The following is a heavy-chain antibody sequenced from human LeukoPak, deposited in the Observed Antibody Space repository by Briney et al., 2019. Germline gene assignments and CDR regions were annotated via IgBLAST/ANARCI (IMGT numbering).Heavy chain of an antibody. Sequence: SVKVSCKASGGTFSSYAISWVRQAPGQGLEWMGGIIPIFGTANYAQKFQGRVTITTDESTSTAYMELSSLSSEDTAVYYCARTGYSSIWWPPSGYYYYYMDVWGKGTTVTVSS. CDR3: ARTGYSSIWWPPSGYYYYYMDV. J-gene: IGHJ6*03. CDR1: GGTFSSYA. D-gene: IGHD6-13*01. V-gene: IGHV1-69*05. CDR2: IIPIFGTA.